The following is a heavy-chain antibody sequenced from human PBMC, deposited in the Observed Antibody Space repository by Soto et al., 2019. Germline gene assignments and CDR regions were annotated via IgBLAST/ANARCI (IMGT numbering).Heavy chain of an antibody. D-gene: IGHD1-1*01. CDR2: ISARNGNT. V-gene: IGHV1-18*01. CDR1: GYAFTTYG. J-gene: IGHJ4*02. CDR3: ARGRYGDY. Sequence: QVHLVQSGAEVKKPGASVKVSCKGSGYAFTTYGITWVRQAPGQGLEGMGWISARNGNTNYAQKLQGRVTVTRDTSTSTAYMALRSLRSDDTAVYYCARGRYGDYWGQGALVTVSS.